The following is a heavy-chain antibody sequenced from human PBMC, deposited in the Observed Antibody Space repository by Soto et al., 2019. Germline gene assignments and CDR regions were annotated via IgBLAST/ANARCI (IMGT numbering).Heavy chain of an antibody. CDR3: ARVAYTSRATHWFGC. D-gene: IGHD3-16*01. CDR2: IIPIFGTT. J-gene: IGHJ5*01. CDR1: GGTFTNYA. Sequence: QVQLVQSGAEVKKPGSSVKVSCKATGGTFTNYAVSWVRQAPGQGLEWMGDIIPIFGTTNYAQKLQGRVTIAADESTSTGYMELTNVRSEDTALYYCARVAYTSRATHWFGCWGQGTLVTVSS. V-gene: IGHV1-69*01.